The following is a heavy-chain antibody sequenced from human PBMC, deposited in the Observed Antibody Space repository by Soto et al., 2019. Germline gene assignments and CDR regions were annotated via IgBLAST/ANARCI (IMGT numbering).Heavy chain of an antibody. Sequence: EVQLVESGGGLVQPGGSVRLSCAASGFTFSSYSMNWVRQAPGKGLEWVSYISSSSATIYYADPVKGRFTISRDNAKNSLYLQMNSLRDEDTAVYYCAREEDYYYRRGYSFEYWGQGTLVTVSS. V-gene: IGHV3-48*02. CDR1: GFTFSSYS. J-gene: IGHJ4*02. D-gene: IGHD3-22*01. CDR2: ISSSSATI. CDR3: AREEDYYYRRGYSFEY.